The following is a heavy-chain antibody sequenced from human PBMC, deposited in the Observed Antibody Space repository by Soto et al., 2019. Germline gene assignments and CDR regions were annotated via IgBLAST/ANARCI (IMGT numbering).Heavy chain of an antibody. CDR2: IYYSGST. V-gene: IGHV4-39*01. J-gene: IGHJ6*03. CDR3: ARHASQRSYYYYYMDV. Sequence: SETLSLTCTVSGGSISSSSYYWGWIRQPPGKGLEWIGSIYYSGSTYYNPSLKSRVTISVDTSKNQFSLKLSSVTAADTAVYYCARHASQRSYYYYYMDVWGKGTTVTVSS. CDR1: GGSISSSSYY. D-gene: IGHD6-25*01.